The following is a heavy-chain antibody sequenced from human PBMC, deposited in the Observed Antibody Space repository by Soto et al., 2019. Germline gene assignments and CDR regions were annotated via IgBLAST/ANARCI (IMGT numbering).Heavy chain of an antibody. CDR1: GYTFTGYY. CDR2: INPNSGGT. D-gene: IGHD6-19*01. CDR3: ARAIAVAGTLRFDP. V-gene: IGHV1-2*04. Sequence: GASVKVSCKASGYTFTGYYMHWVRQAPGQGLEWMGWINPNSGGTNYAQKFQGWVTMTRDTSISTAYMELSRLRSDDTAVYYCARAIAVAGTLRFDPWGQGTLVTVSS. J-gene: IGHJ5*02.